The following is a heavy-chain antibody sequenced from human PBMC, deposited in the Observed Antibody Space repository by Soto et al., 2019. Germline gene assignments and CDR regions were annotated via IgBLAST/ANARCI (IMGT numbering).Heavy chain of an antibody. CDR2: IYPGDSDT. CDR1: GYSFTSYW. J-gene: IGHJ5*02. V-gene: IGHV5-51*01. D-gene: IGHD3-22*01. Sequence: GESLKISCKGSGYSFTSYWIGWVRQMPGKGLEWMGIIYPGDSDTRYSPSFQGQVTISADKSISTAYLQWSSLKASDTAMYYCARITYYYDSSGYKIGWFGPWGKGTLVTVSS. CDR3: ARITYYYDSSGYKIGWFGP.